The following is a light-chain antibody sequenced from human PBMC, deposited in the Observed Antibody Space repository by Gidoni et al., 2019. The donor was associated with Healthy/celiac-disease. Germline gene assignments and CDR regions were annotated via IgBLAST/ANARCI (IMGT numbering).Light chain of an antibody. J-gene: IGKJ3*01. CDR1: QGISSY. V-gene: IGKV1-9*01. CDR3: QQRRT. Sequence: DIQLTQSPSFLSASVGDRVTITCRASQGISSYLAWYQQKPGKAPKLLIYAASTLQSGVPSRFSGSGSGTEFTRTISSLQPEDFATYYCQQRRTFGPGTKVEIK. CDR2: AAS.